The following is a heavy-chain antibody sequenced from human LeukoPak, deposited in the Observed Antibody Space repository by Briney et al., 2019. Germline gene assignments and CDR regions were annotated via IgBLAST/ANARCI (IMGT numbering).Heavy chain of an antibody. CDR2: IGGSGGRI. V-gene: IGHV3-23*01. CDR3: AKNPRLEGWIYFDS. J-gene: IGHJ4*02. D-gene: IGHD1-1*01. CDR1: GFTSSSYS. Sequence: RGRSLRLSCAATGFTSSSYSISCVRQAPGEGLEWASSIGGSGGRIDYADSVKGRFTISRDNSKNTLSLQMNSLTAEDTAVYYCAKNPRLEGWIYFDSWGQGILVTVSS.